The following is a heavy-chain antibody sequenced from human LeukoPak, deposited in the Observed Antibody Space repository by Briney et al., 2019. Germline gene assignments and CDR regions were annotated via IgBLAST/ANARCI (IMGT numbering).Heavy chain of an antibody. D-gene: IGHD1-14*01. CDR3: ARAVYNYYYYGMDV. Sequence: ASVKVSCKASGYTFTSYDINWVRQATGQGLEWMEWMNPNSGNTGYALKFQGRVTMTRNTSINTAYMELSSLRSEDTAVYYCARAVYNYYYYGMDVWGQGTTVTVSS. CDR1: GYTFTSYD. V-gene: IGHV1-8*01. CDR2: MNPNSGNT. J-gene: IGHJ6*02.